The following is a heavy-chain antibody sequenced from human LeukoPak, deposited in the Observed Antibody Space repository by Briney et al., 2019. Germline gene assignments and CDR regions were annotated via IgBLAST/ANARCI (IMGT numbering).Heavy chain of an antibody. CDR3: ARGGLLWFGDPTQIFDY. CDR2: INPNSGGT. CDR1: GYTFTGYY. V-gene: IGHV1-2*02. D-gene: IGHD3-10*01. J-gene: IGHJ4*02. Sequence: GASVKVFCKASGYTFTGYYMHWVRQAPGQGLEWMGWINPNSGGTNYAQKFQGRVTMTRDTSIGTAYMELSRLRSDDTAVYYCARGGLLWFGDPTQIFDYWGQGTLVTVSS.